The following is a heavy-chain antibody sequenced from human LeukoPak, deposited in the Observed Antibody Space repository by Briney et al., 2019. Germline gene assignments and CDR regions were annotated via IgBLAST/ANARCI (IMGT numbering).Heavy chain of an antibody. Sequence: GSLRLSCAASGFTFSSYSMNWVRQAPGKGLEWVSSISSSSSYIYYADSVKGRFTISRDNAKNSLYLQMNSLRAEDTAVYYCARGTSIGDYYDSSGYYEDFDYWGQGTLVTVSS. CDR2: ISSSSSYI. CDR1: GFTFSSYS. J-gene: IGHJ4*02. CDR3: ARGTSIGDYYDSSGYYEDFDY. V-gene: IGHV3-21*01. D-gene: IGHD3-22*01.